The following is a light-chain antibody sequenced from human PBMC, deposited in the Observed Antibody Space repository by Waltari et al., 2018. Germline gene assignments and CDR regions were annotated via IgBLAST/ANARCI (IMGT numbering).Light chain of an antibody. CDR2: GVS. Sequence: QSALTQPASVSGSPGQSITISCTGTSSDVGGYDYVSWYQHHPGPAPHPVIFGVSFRPAGVSLRVSGSKSGNTASLTISGLQAEDEADYSCSSYTSTSTLVFGSGTKVTVL. V-gene: IGLV2-14*03. CDR3: SSYTSTSTLV. J-gene: IGLJ1*01. CDR1: SSDVGGYDY.